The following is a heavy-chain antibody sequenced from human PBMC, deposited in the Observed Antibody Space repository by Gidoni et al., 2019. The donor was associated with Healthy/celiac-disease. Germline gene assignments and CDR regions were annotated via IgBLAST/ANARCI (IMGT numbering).Heavy chain of an antibody. CDR2: ISYDGSNK. J-gene: IGHJ4*02. D-gene: IGHD3-10*01. CDR3: ACITMVRGDQTDY. V-gene: IGHV3-30-3*01. Sequence: QVQLVESGGGVVQTGRSLRPSCAASGFPCSSYAMHWVRQAPGKGLGCVAVISYDGSNKYYADSVKGRFTISRDNSKNTLYLQMNSLRAEDTAVYYCACITMVRGDQTDYWGQGTLVTVSS. CDR1: GFPCSSYA.